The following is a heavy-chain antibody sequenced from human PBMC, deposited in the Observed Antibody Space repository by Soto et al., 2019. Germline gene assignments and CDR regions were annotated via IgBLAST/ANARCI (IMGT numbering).Heavy chain of an antibody. Sequence: SQTLSLTCAISGDSVSSSSAAWNWIRQSPSRGLEWLGRTYCRSKWNYDYTVTVKSRITINPDTPKNQFSLPLNSVTPEDTAVYYCARDDYSYGYYYGIDVWGQGTTVTVS. CDR2: TYCRSKWNY. CDR1: GDSVSSSSAA. J-gene: IGHJ6*02. V-gene: IGHV6-1*01. D-gene: IGHD5-18*01. CDR3: ARDDYSYGYYYGIDV.